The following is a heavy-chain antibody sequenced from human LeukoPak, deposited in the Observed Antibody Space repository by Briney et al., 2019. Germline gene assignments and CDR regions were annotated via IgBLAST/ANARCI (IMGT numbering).Heavy chain of an antibody. V-gene: IGHV1-2*02. Sequence: GASVKVSCKASGYTFTGYYMHWVRQAPGQGLEWMGWINPNSGGTNYAQKFQGRVTMTRDTSISTAYMELSRLRSDDTAVYYCARGIGYCGGDCYSNYWGQGTLVTVSS. CDR1: GYTFTGYY. CDR3: ARGIGYCGGDCYSNY. D-gene: IGHD2-21*02. J-gene: IGHJ4*02. CDR2: INPNSGGT.